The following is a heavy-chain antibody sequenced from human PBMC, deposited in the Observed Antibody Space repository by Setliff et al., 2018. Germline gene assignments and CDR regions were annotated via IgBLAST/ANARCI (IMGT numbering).Heavy chain of an antibody. CDR1: GYTFRNYA. CDR2: ISGYNGDT. V-gene: IGHV1-18*01. CDR3: ARAPSVELVTIRTNSWFTY. D-gene: IGHD5-18*01. Sequence: ASVKVSCKASGYTFRNYAFAWVRQAPGQGLEWVGWISGYNGDTNYAQKFKGRATLTTDTSTSTAYMELRSLTSDDSAFYYCARAPSVELVTIRTNSWFTYWGQGSMVTVAS. J-gene: IGHJ4*02.